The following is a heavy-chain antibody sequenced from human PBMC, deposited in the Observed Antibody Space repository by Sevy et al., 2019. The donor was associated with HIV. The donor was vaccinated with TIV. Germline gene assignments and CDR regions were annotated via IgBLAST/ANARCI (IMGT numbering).Heavy chain of an antibody. Sequence: GGSLRLSCATFGVSFEDYGMHWVRQSPERGLEWVAGINYNSGRVGYIDSVKGRFTISRDNAKQSLYLQMTSLKPEDSALYHSVKGPITEAAYYYGLDVWGQGTTVTVSS. CDR2: INYNSGRV. V-gene: IGHV3-9*01. CDR3: VKGPITEAAYYYGLDV. CDR1: GVSFEDYG. J-gene: IGHJ6*02. D-gene: IGHD3-16*01.